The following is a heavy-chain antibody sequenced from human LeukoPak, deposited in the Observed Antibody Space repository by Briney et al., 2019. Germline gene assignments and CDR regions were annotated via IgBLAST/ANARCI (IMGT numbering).Heavy chain of an antibody. D-gene: IGHD5-24*01. V-gene: IGHV4-59*01. CDR1: GGSISSYY. Sequence: SETLSLTCTVSGGSISSYYWSWIRQPPGKGLEWIGYIYYSGSTNYNPSLKSRVTISVDTSKNQFSLKLSSVTAADTAVYYCARVPSPDGYNRNYYYYMDVWGKGTTVTVSS. CDR3: ARVPSPDGYNRNYYYYMDV. CDR2: IYYSGST. J-gene: IGHJ6*03.